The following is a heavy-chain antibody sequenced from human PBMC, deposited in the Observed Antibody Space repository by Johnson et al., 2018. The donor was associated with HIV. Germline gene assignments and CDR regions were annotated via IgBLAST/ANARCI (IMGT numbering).Heavy chain of an antibody. Sequence: VQLVESGGGVVQPGRSLRLSCAASGFIFSTYAMHWVRQAPGEGLEWVSYISSSGSAIYYADSVKGRFTMSRDNAKNSLYLQMNSLRAEDTAVYYCARELVRYAFDIWGQGTMVTVSS. V-gene: IGHV3-48*04. CDR2: ISSSGSAI. D-gene: IGHD6-6*01. CDR3: ARELVRYAFDI. J-gene: IGHJ3*02. CDR1: GFIFSTYA.